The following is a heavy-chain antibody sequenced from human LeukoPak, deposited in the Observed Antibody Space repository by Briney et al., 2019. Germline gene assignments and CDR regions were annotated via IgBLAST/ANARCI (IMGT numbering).Heavy chain of an antibody. D-gene: IGHD3-16*01. V-gene: IGHV4-59*08. CDR1: GGSISGTYY. J-gene: IGHJ3*01. CDR2: IYYTGTT. Sequence: SETLSLTCTVSGGSISGTYYWSWIRQPPGKGLEWIGYIYYTGTTDSNPSLKSRVTISLDTSENQFSLNLSSVTAADTAVYYCARRWVYDKRAFDAWGQGTMVTVSS. CDR3: ARRWVYDKRAFDA.